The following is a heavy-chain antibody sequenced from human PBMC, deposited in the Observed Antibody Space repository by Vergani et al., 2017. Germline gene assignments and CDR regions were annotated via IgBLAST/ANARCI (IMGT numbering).Heavy chain of an antibody. CDR3: AKDRHYYDSSESPSD. J-gene: IGHJ4*02. CDR1: GFNCRSYA. V-gene: IGHV3-23*01. CDR2: ISGSGGST. Sequence: EVQLLESGGGLVQPGGSMRRSCAASGFNCRSYARSWVRQAPGKGVEWVSAISGSGGSTYYADSVKGRFTISRDNSKNTLYLQMNSLRAEDTAVYYCAKDRHYYDSSESPSDWGQGTLVTVSS. D-gene: IGHD3-22*01.